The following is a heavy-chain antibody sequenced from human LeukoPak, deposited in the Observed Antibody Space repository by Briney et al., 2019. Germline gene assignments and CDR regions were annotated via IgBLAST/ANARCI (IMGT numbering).Heavy chain of an antibody. Sequence: GGSLRLSCAASGFTFSSFSMNWVRQAPGKGLEWVSYISSSSSTIYYADSVKGRFTISRDNAKNSLYLQMNSLRTEDTAVYYCARDTPYSSSWYQGGLDYWGQGTLVTVSS. V-gene: IGHV3-48*04. D-gene: IGHD6-13*01. CDR2: ISSSSSTI. CDR3: ARDTPYSSSWYQGGLDY. CDR1: GFTFSSFS. J-gene: IGHJ4*02.